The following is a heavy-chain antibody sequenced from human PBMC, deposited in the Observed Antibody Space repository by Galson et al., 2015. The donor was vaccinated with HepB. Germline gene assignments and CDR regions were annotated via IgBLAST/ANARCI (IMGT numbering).Heavy chain of an antibody. CDR1: GYTLTELS. CDR2: FDPEDGET. V-gene: IGHV1-24*01. CDR3: ATSPTRDAYYDSSGYYRWGFFDI. D-gene: IGHD3-22*01. Sequence: SVKVSCKVSGYTLTELSMHWVRQAPGKGLEWMGGFDPEDGETIYAQKFQGRVTMTEDTSTDTAYMELSSLRSEDTAVYYCATSPTRDAYYDSSGYYRWGFFDIWGQGTMVTVSS. J-gene: IGHJ3*02.